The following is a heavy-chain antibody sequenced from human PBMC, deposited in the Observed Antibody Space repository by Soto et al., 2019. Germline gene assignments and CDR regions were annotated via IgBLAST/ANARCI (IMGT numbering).Heavy chain of an antibody. J-gene: IGHJ4*02. D-gene: IGHD3-22*01. CDR1: GFTFSSYA. V-gene: IGHV3-23*01. CDR3: AKVFYYYDSSGYYYFDY. Sequence: PGGSLRLSCAASGFTFSSYAASWVRQAPGKGPEWISSISGSGSTIYYADSVRGRFTISRDNSKNTLYLQMSSLRAEDTAVYYCAKVFYYYDSSGYYYFDYWGQGTLVTVSS. CDR2: ISGSGSTI.